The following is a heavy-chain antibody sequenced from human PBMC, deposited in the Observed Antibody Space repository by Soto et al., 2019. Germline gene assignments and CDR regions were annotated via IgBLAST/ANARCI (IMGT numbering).Heavy chain of an antibody. CDR2: INPESGDT. CDR3: GRSNAWSYHFDH. J-gene: IGHJ5*02. V-gene: IGHV1-2*02. D-gene: IGHD2-2*01. CDR1: GFTFTDSY. Sequence: GASVKVSCKASGFTFTDSYIHWVRQVPGHGFEWMGWINPESGDTQFAPKFLGSVTMTSDTSISTAYMALTRLTSDDTAVYYCGRSNAWSYHFDHWGQGALVTVSS.